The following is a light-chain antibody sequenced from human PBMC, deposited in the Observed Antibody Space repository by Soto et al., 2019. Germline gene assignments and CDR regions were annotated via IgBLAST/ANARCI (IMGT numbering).Light chain of an antibody. CDR2: AAS. V-gene: IGKV1-27*01. CDR3: QKSNSAPKA. Sequence: DIQMTQSPSSLSASVGDRVTITCRASQDISDYLAWYQQKPGKVPKLLIYAASTLQSGVPSRFSGSGSGTDFTLTISSLQPEDVATYYCQKSNSAPKAFGPGTKVDIK. CDR1: QDISDY. J-gene: IGKJ3*01.